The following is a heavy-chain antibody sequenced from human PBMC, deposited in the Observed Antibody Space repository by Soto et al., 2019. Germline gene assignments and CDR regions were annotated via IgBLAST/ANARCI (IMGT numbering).Heavy chain of an antibody. CDR1: GGSISSGGYY. V-gene: IGHV4-31*03. Sequence: SETLSLTCTVSGGSISSGGYYWSWIRQHPGKGLEWIGYIYYSGSTYYNPSLKSRVTISVDTSKNQFSLKLSSVTAADTAVYYCARPYCSSTSCYGPHDAFDIWGQGTMVTVSS. D-gene: IGHD2-2*01. CDR3: ARPYCSSTSCYGPHDAFDI. J-gene: IGHJ3*02. CDR2: IYYSGST.